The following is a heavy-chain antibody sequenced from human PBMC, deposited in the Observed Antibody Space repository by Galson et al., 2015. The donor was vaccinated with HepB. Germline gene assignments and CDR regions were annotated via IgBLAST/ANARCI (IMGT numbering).Heavy chain of an antibody. Sequence: SVKVSCKASGHRFTNYAMNWVRQAPGQGLEWMGWINTNTGSPTYAQGFPGRFLFSLDTSVNTAYLQITNLQAEDTAIYYCARHVTSSLDSWGQGTLVTVSS. D-gene: IGHD2-21*02. V-gene: IGHV7-4-1*02. CDR1: GHRFTNYA. J-gene: IGHJ5*01. CDR3: ARHVTSSLDS. CDR2: INTNTGSP.